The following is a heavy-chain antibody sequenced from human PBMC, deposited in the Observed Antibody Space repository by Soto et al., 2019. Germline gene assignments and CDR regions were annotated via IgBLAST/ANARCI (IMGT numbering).Heavy chain of an antibody. V-gene: IGHV4-39*01. J-gene: IGHJ4*02. D-gene: IGHD2-21*02. Sequence: SETLSPTCTVSGGSISSSSYYWGWILQPPGKGLEWIGSIYYSGSTYYNPSLKSRVTISVDTSKNQFSLKLSSVTAADTAVYYCARAYCGGDCYSVIDYWGQGTLVTVSS. CDR1: GGSISSSSYY. CDR2: IYYSGST. CDR3: ARAYCGGDCYSVIDY.